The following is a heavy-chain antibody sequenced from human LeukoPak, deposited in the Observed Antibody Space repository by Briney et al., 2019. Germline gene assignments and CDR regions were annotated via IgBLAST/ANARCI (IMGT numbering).Heavy chain of an antibody. CDR3: ARDRGGATSVSAFDI. J-gene: IGHJ3*02. Sequence: GRSLRLSCAASGFTFSSYAMHWVRQAPGKGLEWVAVISYDGSNKYYADSVKGRFTISRDNSKNTLYLQMNSLRAEDTAVYYCARDRGGATSVSAFDIWGQGTMVTVSS. CDR2: ISYDGSNK. D-gene: IGHD1-26*01. V-gene: IGHV3-30*04. CDR1: GFTFSSYA.